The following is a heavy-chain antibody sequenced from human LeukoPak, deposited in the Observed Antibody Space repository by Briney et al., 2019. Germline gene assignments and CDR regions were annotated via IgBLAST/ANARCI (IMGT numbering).Heavy chain of an antibody. V-gene: IGHV4-59*02. CDR2: ISNRGRT. D-gene: IGHD1-26*01. Sequence: SETLSLTCGVSGASVSSHFWSWIRQTPGVGLEWIGYISNRGRTGYNPSLRSRVTISVDAPKNEVSLNVRSVSAADTAVYYCAKDVSGTYYAFDVWGQGRTV. J-gene: IGHJ3*01. CDR3: AKDVSGTYYAFDV. CDR1: GASVSSHF.